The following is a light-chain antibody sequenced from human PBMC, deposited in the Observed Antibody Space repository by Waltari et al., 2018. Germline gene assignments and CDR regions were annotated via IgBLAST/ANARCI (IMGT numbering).Light chain of an antibody. CDR3: SSYAGNYVA. CDR2: DVT. V-gene: IGLV2-11*01. J-gene: IGLJ2*01. CDR1: RSDVGGYNF. Sequence: QSALTQPRSVSGSPGQSVTIPCTGTRSDVGGYNFFSWYQQHPGTAPKLIISDVTKRPAGVPDRFSGSKSGNTASLTISGLQAEDEADYYCSSYAGNYVAFGGGTKLTVL.